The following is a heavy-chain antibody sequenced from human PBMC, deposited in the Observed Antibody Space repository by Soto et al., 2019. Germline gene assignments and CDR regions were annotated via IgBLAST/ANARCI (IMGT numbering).Heavy chain of an antibody. V-gene: IGHV3-30*18. CDR1: GFTFSTYG. J-gene: IGHJ4*02. CDR3: AKDPYSSGWNGFDF. D-gene: IGHD6-19*01. Sequence: QVQLVDSGGGVVQPGRSLRLSCAASGFTFSTYGMHWVRQAPGKGLEWVAGMSSDGSNKYYADSVKGRFTISRDNSKNTLYLQMNSLRAEDTAMYYGAKDPYSSGWNGFDFWGQGTLVTVSS. CDR2: MSSDGSNK.